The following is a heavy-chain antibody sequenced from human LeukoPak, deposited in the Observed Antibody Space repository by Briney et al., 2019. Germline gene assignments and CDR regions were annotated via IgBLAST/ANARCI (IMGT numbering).Heavy chain of an antibody. V-gene: IGHV1-69*01. CDR3: ARAGRTTFDAFDI. J-gene: IGHJ3*02. CDR1: GGTSSSYA. CDR2: IIPIFGTA. D-gene: IGHD1-1*01. Sequence: SVKVSCKASGGTSSSYAISWVRQAPGQGLEWMGGIIPIFGTANYAQKFQGRVTITADESTSTAYMELSSLRSEDTAVYYCARAGRTTFDAFDIWGQGTMVTVSS.